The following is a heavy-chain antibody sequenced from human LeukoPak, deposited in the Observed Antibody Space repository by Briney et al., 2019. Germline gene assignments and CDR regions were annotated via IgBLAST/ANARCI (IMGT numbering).Heavy chain of an antibody. J-gene: IGHJ5*02. CDR2: IYYSGST. CDR1: GGSISSYY. V-gene: IGHV4-59*04. D-gene: IGHD3-3*01. Sequence: SETLSLTCTVSGGSISSYYWSWIRQPPGKGLEWIGYIYYSGSTYYNPSLKSRVTISVDTSKNQFSLKLSSVTAADTAVYYCARQTLTDDILRFLEWFNNWFDPWGQGTLVTVSS. CDR3: ARQTLTDDILRFLEWFNNWFDP.